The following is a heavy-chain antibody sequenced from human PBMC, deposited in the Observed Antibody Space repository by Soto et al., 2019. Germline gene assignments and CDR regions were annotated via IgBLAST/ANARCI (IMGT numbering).Heavy chain of an antibody. CDR1: GGSISSINDY. CDR3: ARGSRVFVI. J-gene: IGHJ3*02. V-gene: IGHV4-39*01. Sequence: SETLSLTCTVSGGSISSINDYWGWIRQPPGKGLEWIGSIYYSGSSYYNPSLKSRVTISVDTSKNQFSLKLNSVTAADTAVYNCARGSRVFVIWGQGTMVTVS. CDR2: IYYSGSS.